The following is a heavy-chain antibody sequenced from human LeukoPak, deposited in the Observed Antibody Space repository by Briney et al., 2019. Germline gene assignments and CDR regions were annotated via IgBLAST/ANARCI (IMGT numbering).Heavy chain of an antibody. D-gene: IGHD6-13*01. CDR1: GFTFSSYA. V-gene: IGHV3-23*01. CDR3: AKDTHLLGWAAAGLEGFDY. J-gene: IGHJ4*02. CDR2: ISGSGGST. Sequence: PGGSLRLSCAASGFTFSSYAMSWVRQAPGKGLEWVSAISGSGGSTYYADSVKGRFTISRDNSKNTLYLQMNSLRAEDTAVYYCAKDTHLLGWAAAGLEGFDYWGQGTLVTVPS.